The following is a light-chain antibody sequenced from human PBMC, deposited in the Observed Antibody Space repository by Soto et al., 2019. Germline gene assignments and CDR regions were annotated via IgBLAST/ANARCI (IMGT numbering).Light chain of an antibody. CDR2: GTS. V-gene: IGKV1D-8*03. CDR1: QGISSY. CDR3: QQYNSWPIT. Sequence: VIWMTQSPSLLSASTGERVTISCRMSQGISSYLAWYQQKPGKAPKLLIYGTSTRASGVPARFSGSGSGTDFTLTISSLQAADSAIYYCQQYNSWPITFGQGTRLEIK. J-gene: IGKJ5*01.